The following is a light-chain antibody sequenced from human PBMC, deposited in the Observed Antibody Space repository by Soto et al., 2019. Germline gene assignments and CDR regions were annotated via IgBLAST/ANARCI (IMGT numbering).Light chain of an antibody. CDR3: QQYGTSPPWT. V-gene: IGKV3-20*01. CDR2: GAS. Sequence: EIVLTQSPGTLSLSPGERATLSCRASQSISSSCLAWYQQKPGQAPRLLIYGASSRATDIPDRFSGSGSGKDFTLTISRLEPEDFAVYYCQQYGTSPPWTFGQGTKVENK. CDR1: QSISSSC. J-gene: IGKJ1*01.